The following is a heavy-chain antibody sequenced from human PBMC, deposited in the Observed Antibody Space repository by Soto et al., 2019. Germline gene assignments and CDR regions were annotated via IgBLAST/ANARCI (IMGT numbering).Heavy chain of an antibody. D-gene: IGHD1-26*01. CDR2: ISAYNGNT. V-gene: IGHV1-18*01. CDR3: ARGEWERRDYYYYYGMDV. Sequence: ASVNVSCKASGYTFTSYCISWVRQAPGQWLEWMGWISAYNGNTNYAQKLQGRVTMTTDTYTSTAYMELRSLRSDDTDVYYCARGEWERRDYYYYYGMDVWGQGTTVTVSS. CDR1: GYTFTSYC. J-gene: IGHJ6*02.